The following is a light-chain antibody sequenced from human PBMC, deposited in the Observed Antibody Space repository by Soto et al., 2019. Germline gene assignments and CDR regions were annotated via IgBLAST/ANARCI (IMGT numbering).Light chain of an antibody. CDR3: QQSYSTPLT. Sequence: DLQMTQSPSSLSASVGDRVTITCRASQSISNYLIWYQQKPGKAPKFLIYAASSLQSGVPSRFSGSGSGTDFTLTISSLQPGDFATYYCQQSYSTPLTFGGGTKVEIK. CDR2: AAS. J-gene: IGKJ4*01. V-gene: IGKV1-39*01. CDR1: QSISNY.